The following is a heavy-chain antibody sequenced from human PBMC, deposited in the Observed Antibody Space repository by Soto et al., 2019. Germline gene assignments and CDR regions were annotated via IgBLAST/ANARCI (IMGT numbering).Heavy chain of an antibody. J-gene: IGHJ4*02. D-gene: IGHD2-15*01. CDR1: GGSISSYY. Sequence: SETLSLTCTVSGGSISSYYWDWIRQPPGKGLEWIGTIYYTGTSNYNPSLKSRVTISVDTSKNQFSLNLSSVTAADTAVYYCTRHAIGVVVPAAIRNWGQGSLVTVSS. V-gene: IGHV4-39*01. CDR3: TRHAIGVVVPAAIRN. CDR2: IYYTGTS.